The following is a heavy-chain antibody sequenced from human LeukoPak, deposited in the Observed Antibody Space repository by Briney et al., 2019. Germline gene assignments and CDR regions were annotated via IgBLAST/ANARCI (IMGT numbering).Heavy chain of an antibody. CDR2: INHSGST. Sequence: SETLSLTCTVSGGSFSGYYWSWIRQPPGKGLEWIGEINHSGSTNYNPSLKSRVTISVDTSKNQFSLKLSSVTAADTAVYYCARRRGVSRYFDWLLYLDYWGQGTLVTVSS. D-gene: IGHD3-9*01. CDR3: ARRRGVSRYFDWLLYLDY. CDR1: GGSFSGYY. J-gene: IGHJ4*02. V-gene: IGHV4-34*01.